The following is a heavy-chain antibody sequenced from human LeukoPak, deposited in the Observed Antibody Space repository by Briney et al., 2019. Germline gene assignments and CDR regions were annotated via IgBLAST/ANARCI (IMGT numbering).Heavy chain of an antibody. CDR1: GLTFSSYA. D-gene: IGHD2-15*01. V-gene: IGHV3-23*01. Sequence: GGSLRLSCAASGLTFSSYAMSWVRQAPGKGLEWVSAISGSGGSTYYADSVKGRFTISRDNSKNTLYLQMNSLRAEDTAVYYCAKDGGGNTDAFDIWGQGTMVTVSS. CDR3: AKDGGGNTDAFDI. J-gene: IGHJ3*02. CDR2: ISGSGGST.